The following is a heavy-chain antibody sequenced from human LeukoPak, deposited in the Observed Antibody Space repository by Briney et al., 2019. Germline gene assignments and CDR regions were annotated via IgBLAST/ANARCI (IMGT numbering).Heavy chain of an antibody. D-gene: IGHD3-22*01. CDR2: INPNSGGT. CDR1: GYTFTGYY. CDR3: ARGVDYYDSSGYYYDFDY. Sequence: GASVKVSCKASGYTFTGYYMHWVRQAPGQGLEWMGWINPNSGGTNYAQKFQGRVTMTRDKSISTAYMELSRLRSDDTAVYYCARGVDYYDSSGYYYDFDYWGQGTLVTVSS. J-gene: IGHJ4*02. V-gene: IGHV1-2*02.